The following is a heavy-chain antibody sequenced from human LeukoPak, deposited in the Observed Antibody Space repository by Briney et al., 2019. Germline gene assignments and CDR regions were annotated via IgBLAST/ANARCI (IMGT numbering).Heavy chain of an antibody. CDR2: IYYSGST. J-gene: IGHJ4*02. V-gene: IGHV4-59*01. CDR3: ARLRSGLIPDD. Sequence: SETLSLTCTVSGGSISSYYWSWIRQPPGKGLEWIGYIYYSGSTNYNPSLKSRVTISVDTSRNQFSLKLSSVTAADTAVYYCARLRSGLIPDDWGQGTLVTVSS. CDR1: GGSISSYY. D-gene: IGHD3-3*01.